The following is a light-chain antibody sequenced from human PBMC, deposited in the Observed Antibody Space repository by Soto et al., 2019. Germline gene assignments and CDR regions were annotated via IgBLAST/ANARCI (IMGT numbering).Light chain of an antibody. CDR2: GAS. J-gene: IGKJ1*01. V-gene: IGKV1-39*01. CDR3: QQSYSTPRT. CDR1: QDINTY. Sequence: DIQMTQSPSSLSASVGDRVTITCRASQDINTYLNWYQQKPGKAPELLIYGASSLQSGVPSRFSGSGSGTDFTLTINSLQSEDFASYYCQQSYSTPRTFGQGTKVEIK.